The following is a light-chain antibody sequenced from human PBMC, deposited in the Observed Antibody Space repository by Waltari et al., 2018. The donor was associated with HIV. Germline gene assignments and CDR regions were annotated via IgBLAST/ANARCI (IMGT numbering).Light chain of an antibody. CDR2: SDP. CDR3: ASWDNNVAGRV. J-gene: IGLJ2*01. Sequence: QSVLTQPPSASGSPGQRVTLSCSGRSSHIGNNPTNWYQQRPGPAPKLLVYSDPQRPSGVPDRFSGSKSGTSASLAISGLQSEDEGDYYCASWDNNVAGRVFGGRTRLTVL. V-gene: IGLV1-44*01. CDR1: SSHIGNNP.